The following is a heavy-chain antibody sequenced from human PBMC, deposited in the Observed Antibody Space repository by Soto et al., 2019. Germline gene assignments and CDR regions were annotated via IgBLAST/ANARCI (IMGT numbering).Heavy chain of an antibody. CDR2: ISSSGSTI. CDR3: ARELVVVVAANPYYYGMDV. Sequence: VGSLRLSCAASGFTFSSYEMNWVRQAPGKGLEWVSYISSSGSTIYYADSVKGRFTISRDNAKNSLYLQMNSLRAEDTAVYYCARELVVVVAANPYYYGMDVWGQGTTVTVSS. V-gene: IGHV3-48*03. CDR1: GFTFSSYE. J-gene: IGHJ6*02. D-gene: IGHD2-15*01.